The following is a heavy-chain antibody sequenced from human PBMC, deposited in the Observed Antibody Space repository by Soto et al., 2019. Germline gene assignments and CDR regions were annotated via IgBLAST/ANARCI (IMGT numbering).Heavy chain of an antibody. CDR2: ISGDSGNT. Sequence: GASVKVSCKASGYMFTTSAMHWVRQATGQRLGWMGWISGDSGNTKYSPKLQDRVTITRDTSASTAYMELSSLRSEDTALYYCARDGVAAGNINFDYWGQGTLVTVSS. CDR3: ARDGVAAGNINFDY. V-gene: IGHV1-3*01. D-gene: IGHD6-19*01. CDR1: GYMFTTSA. J-gene: IGHJ4*01.